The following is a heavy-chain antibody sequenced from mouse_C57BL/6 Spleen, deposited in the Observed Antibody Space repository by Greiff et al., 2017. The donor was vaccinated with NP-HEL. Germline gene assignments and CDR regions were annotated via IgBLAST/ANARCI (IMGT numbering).Heavy chain of an antibody. CDR2: IYPGDGDT. Sequence: QVQLQQSGAELVKPGASVKISCKASGYAFSSYWMNWVKQRPGKGLEWIGQIYPGDGDTNYNGKFKGKATLTADKSSSTAYMQLSSLTSEDSAVYFCARGEIYYHYAMDYWGQGTSVTVSS. J-gene: IGHJ4*01. CDR3: ARGEIYYHYAMDY. D-gene: IGHD2-1*01. CDR1: GYAFSSYW. V-gene: IGHV1-80*01.